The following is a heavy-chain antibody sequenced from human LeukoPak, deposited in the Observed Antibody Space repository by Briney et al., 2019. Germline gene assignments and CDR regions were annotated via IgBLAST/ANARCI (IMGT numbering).Heavy chain of an antibody. CDR2: IKQDGSEK. Sequence: GGSLRLSCAASGFTFSGYWMSWVRQAPGKGLEWVANIKQDGSEKYYVDSVKGRFTISRDNAKNSLYLQMNSLRTEDTAVYYCARYYDFWSGLPFDYWGQGTLVTVSS. V-gene: IGHV3-7*01. CDR1: GFTFSGYW. CDR3: ARYYDFWSGLPFDY. D-gene: IGHD3-3*01. J-gene: IGHJ4*02.